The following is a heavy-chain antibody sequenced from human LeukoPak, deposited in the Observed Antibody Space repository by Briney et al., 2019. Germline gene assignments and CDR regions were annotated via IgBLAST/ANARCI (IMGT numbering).Heavy chain of an antibody. D-gene: IGHD3-22*01. J-gene: IGHJ4*02. Sequence: PGGSLRLSCAASGFTFSSYDMHWVRQATGKGLEWVSAIGTLGDTDYPDSVKGRFTISRENAKNSLYLQMNNVRAGDTAVYYCTRGRNSNYYVSSGYYPYWGQGTLVTVSS. CDR2: IGTLGDT. V-gene: IGHV3-13*01. CDR3: TRGRNSNYYVSSGYYPY. CDR1: GFTFSSYD.